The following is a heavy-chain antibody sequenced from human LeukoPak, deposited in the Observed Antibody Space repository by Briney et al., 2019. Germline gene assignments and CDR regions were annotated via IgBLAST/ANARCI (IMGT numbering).Heavy chain of an antibody. CDR3: ARNFRDGYNNSFDY. Sequence: PGGSLRLSCAASGFTFSSYGMSWVRQAPGKGLEWVSTSSGSGGTTYYADSVKGRFTISRDNSKNTLYLQMNSLRAEDTAVYYCARNFRDGYNNSFDYWGQGTLVTVSS. D-gene: IGHD5-24*01. CDR1: GFTFSSYG. V-gene: IGHV3-23*01. CDR2: SSGSGGTT. J-gene: IGHJ4*02.